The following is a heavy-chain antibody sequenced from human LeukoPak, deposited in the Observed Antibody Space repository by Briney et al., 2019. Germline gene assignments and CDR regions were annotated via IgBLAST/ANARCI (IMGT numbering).Heavy chain of an antibody. Sequence: PSETLSLTCTVSGGSISSGGYYWSWIRQPPGKGLEWIGYIYHRGSTYYNPSLKSRVTISVDRSKNQFSLKLSSVTAADTAVYYCARDDCSGGSCDLFDAFDIWGQGTMVTVSS. CDR1: GGSISSGGYY. V-gene: IGHV4-30-2*01. CDR2: IYHRGST. CDR3: ARDDCSGGSCDLFDAFDI. D-gene: IGHD2-15*01. J-gene: IGHJ3*02.